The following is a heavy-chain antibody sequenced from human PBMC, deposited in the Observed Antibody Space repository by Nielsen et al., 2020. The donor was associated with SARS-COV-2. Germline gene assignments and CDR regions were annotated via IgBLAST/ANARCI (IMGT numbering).Heavy chain of an antibody. Sequence: WIRQPPGKGLEWIGYIYYSGSTYYNPSLKSRVTISVDTSKNQFSLKLSSVTAADTAVYYCARGPWWSFDYWGQGTLVTVSS. CDR3: ARGPWWSFDY. CDR2: IYYSGST. J-gene: IGHJ4*02. V-gene: IGHV4-31*02. D-gene: IGHD2-8*02.